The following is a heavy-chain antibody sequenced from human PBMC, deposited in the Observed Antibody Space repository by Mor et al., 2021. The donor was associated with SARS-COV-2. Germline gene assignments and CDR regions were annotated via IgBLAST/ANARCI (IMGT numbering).Heavy chain of an antibody. Sequence: KGRFTISRDNSKNILYLQMNSLRGEDTAVYYCAKTSGSKNLDRWGQGTLVTVSS. J-gene: IGHJ1*01. V-gene: IGHV3-23*01. D-gene: IGHD2-15*01. CDR3: AKTSGSKNLDR.